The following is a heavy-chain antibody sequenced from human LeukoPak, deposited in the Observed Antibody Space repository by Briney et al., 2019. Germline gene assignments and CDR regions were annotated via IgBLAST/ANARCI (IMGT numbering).Heavy chain of an antibody. CDR1: GFTFSSYW. CDR2: IKQDGSEK. CDR3: AKPPYYDFWSGYPHPPAVDY. D-gene: IGHD3-3*01. J-gene: IGHJ4*02. Sequence: GGSLRLSCAASGFTFSSYWMSWVRQAPGKGLEWVANIKQDGSEKYYVDSVKGRFTISRDNSKNTLYLQMNSLRAEDTAVYYCAKPPYYDFWSGYPHPPAVDYWGQGTLVTVSS. V-gene: IGHV3-7*03.